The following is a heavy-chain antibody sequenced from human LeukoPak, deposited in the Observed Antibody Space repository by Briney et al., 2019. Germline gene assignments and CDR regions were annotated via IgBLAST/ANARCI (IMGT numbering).Heavy chain of an antibody. CDR1: GFSVSSNY. D-gene: IGHD3-22*01. CDR2: IYSGGST. CDR3: ALGGLYDSSDY. V-gene: IGHV3-53*01. Sequence: GGSLRLSCAASGFSVSSNYMSWVRQAPGKGLEWVSVIYSGGSTYYADSVKGRFTISRDNSKNTLYLQMNSLRAEDTAVYYCALGGLYDSSDYWGQGTLVTVSS. J-gene: IGHJ4*02.